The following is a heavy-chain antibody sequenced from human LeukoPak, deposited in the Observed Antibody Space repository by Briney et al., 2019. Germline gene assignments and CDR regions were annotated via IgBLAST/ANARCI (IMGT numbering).Heavy chain of an antibody. CDR3: AARSDSSSWYRLDP. CDR2: IYNTGTT. D-gene: IGHD6-13*01. Sequence: PSETLSLTCTVSGGSIGNYYWSWIRQPPGKGLEWIGYIYNTGTTNYNPSLKSRVTISLDTSKNQFSLKLSSVTAADTAVYYCAARSDSSSWYRLDPWGQGTLVTVSS. CDR1: GGSIGNYY. V-gene: IGHV4-59*01. J-gene: IGHJ5*02.